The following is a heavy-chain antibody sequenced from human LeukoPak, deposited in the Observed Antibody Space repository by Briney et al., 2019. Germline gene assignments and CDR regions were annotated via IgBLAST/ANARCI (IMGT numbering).Heavy chain of an antibody. V-gene: IGHV3-53*01. CDR2: IYSGGST. D-gene: IGHD5-18*01. J-gene: IGHJ3*02. CDR1: GFTVSSNY. CDR3: ARRHTAMQAFDI. Sequence: GGSLRLSCAASGFTVSSNYMSWVRQAPGKGLEWVSVIYSGGSTYYADSVKGRFTISRDNSKNTLYLQMNSLRAEDTAIYYCARRHTAMQAFDIWGQGTMVTVSS.